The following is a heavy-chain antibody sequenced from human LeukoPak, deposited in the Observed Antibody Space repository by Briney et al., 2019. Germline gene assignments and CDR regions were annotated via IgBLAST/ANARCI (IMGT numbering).Heavy chain of an antibody. D-gene: IGHD6-6*01. Sequence: GGSLRLSCAASGFIFSDYYMSWIRQTPGKGLEWISYISYTFSDIYYADSVRGRFTISRDNAKNSLYLQMNNLRAEDTAVYYCASGSSSVGYWGQGTRVTVSS. J-gene: IGHJ4*02. V-gene: IGHV3-11*01. CDR1: GFIFSDYY. CDR2: ISYTFSDI. CDR3: ASGSSSVGY.